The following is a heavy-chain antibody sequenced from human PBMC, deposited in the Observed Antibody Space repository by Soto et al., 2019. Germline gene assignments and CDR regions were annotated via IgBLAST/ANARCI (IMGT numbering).Heavy chain of an antibody. D-gene: IGHD2-8*01. V-gene: IGHV1-58*01. CDR1: GFTFTSSA. CDR3: AADATAWQQMVPSDY. Sequence: ASVKVSCKASGFTFTSSAFQWVRQARGQRLEWIGWIAVGSGYTNYAQRFQDRVTLTRDMSTATTYMELSRLTSEDTAIYYCAADATAWQQMVPSDYWGQGTLV. CDR2: IAVGSGYT. J-gene: IGHJ4*02.